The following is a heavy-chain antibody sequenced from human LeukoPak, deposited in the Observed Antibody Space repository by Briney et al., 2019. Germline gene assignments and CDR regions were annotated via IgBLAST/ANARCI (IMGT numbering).Heavy chain of an antibody. CDR3: ATSLESYYYMDV. CDR2: IYYTGST. J-gene: IGHJ6*03. CDR1: GGSVTSGSYY. V-gene: IGHV4-61*01. D-gene: IGHD5-24*01. Sequence: PSETLSLTCTISGGSVTSGSYYWSWIRQPPEKGLEWIGYIYYTGSTDYNPSLKSRVAISVETSKNQFSLQLSSVTAADTAIYYCATSLESYYYMDVWGKGTTVTVSS.